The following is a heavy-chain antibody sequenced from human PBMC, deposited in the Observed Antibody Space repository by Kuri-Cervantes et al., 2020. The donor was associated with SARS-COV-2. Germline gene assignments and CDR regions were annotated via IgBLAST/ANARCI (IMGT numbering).Heavy chain of an antibody. Sequence: SETLSLTCAVYGGSFSGYYWSWIRQPPGKGLEWIGEINHSGSTNYNPSLKSRVTISVDTSKNQFSLKLSSVTAADTAVYYCARGANWNYVHNWFDPWGQGTLVTVSS. CDR1: GGSFSGYY. D-gene: IGHD1-7*01. J-gene: IGHJ5*02. CDR2: INHSGST. V-gene: IGHV4-34*01. CDR3: ARGANWNYVHNWFDP.